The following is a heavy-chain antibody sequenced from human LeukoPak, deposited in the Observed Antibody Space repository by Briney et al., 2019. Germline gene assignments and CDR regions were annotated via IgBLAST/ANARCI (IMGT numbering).Heavy chain of an antibody. CDR2: IYYSGST. Sequence: SETLSLTCTVSGGSISSSSYYWGWIHQPPGKGLEWIGGIYYSGSTYYHPSLKSRVTISVDTSKNQFSLKLSSVTAADTAVYYCARAYSSSWYRGGDAFDIWGQGTMVTVSS. D-gene: IGHD6-13*01. CDR1: GGSISSSSYY. J-gene: IGHJ3*02. CDR3: ARAYSSSWYRGGDAFDI. V-gene: IGHV4-39*01.